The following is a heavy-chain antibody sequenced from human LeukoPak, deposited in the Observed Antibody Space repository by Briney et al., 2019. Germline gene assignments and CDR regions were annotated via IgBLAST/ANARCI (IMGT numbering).Heavy chain of an antibody. CDR1: GYTFTSYA. CDR2: INTNTGNP. Sequence: ASVKVSCKASGYTFTSYAMNWVQQAPGQGLEWMGWINTNTGNPTYAQGFTGRFVFSLDTSVSTAYLQISSLKAEDTAVYYCARAPPLGAVAGVPWYFDLWGRGTLVTVSS. CDR3: ARAPPLGAVAGVPWYFDL. D-gene: IGHD6-19*01. J-gene: IGHJ2*01. V-gene: IGHV7-4-1*02.